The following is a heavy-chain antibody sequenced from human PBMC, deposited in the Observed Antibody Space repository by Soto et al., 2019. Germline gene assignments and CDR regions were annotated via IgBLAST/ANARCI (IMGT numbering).Heavy chain of an antibody. D-gene: IGHD3-10*01. V-gene: IGHV3-23*01. J-gene: IGHJ6*02. CDR3: AKAPTKWRGGYYGMDV. Sequence: EVQLLESGGGLVQPGGSLRLSCAASGFTFSNYAMSWVRQVPGKGLEWVSAISGSGATTYYADSVQGRFTISRDNSKNPLYLQLNSLRAEDTAVYYCAKAPTKWRGGYYGMDVWGQGTTVTVSS. CDR1: GFTFSNYA. CDR2: ISGSGATT.